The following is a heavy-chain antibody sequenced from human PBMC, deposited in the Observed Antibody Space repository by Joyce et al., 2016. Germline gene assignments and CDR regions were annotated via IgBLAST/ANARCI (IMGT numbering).Heavy chain of an antibody. CDR1: GYTFPTYG. V-gene: IGHV1-18*01. Sequence: QVQLVQSGAEVKKSGASVKVSCKASGYTFPTYGITWVRQAPGQGLEWLGWVSADNGKTNYAQKLQGRVTMTTETSTSTAYMELRSLRSDDTAVYYCAGAFSKYYDSSYFDYWGQGTLVTVSS. J-gene: IGHJ4*02. CDR3: AGAFSKYYDSSYFDY. CDR2: VSADNGKT. D-gene: IGHD3-22*01.